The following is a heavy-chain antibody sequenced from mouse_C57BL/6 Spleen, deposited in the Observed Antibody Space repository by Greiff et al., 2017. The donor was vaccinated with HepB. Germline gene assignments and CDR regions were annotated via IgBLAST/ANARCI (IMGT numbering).Heavy chain of an antibody. V-gene: IGHV5-12*01. D-gene: IGHD2-4*01. CDR2: ISNGGGST. Sequence: DVKLVESGGGLVQPGGSLKLSCAASGFTFSDYYMYWVRQTPEKRLEWVAYISNGGGSTYYPDTVKGRFTISRDNAKNTLYLQMSRLKSEDTAMYYCARRGYDYDGYAMDYWGQGTSVTVSS. CDR3: ARRGYDYDGYAMDY. CDR1: GFTFSDYY. J-gene: IGHJ4*01.